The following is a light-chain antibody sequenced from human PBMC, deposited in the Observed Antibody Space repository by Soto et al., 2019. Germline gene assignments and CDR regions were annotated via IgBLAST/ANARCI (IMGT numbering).Light chain of an antibody. CDR3: QQHSHWPPWT. Sequence: EVVLTQSPATLSLSPGERATLSCRASQNVRAFLDGYQQKPGQAPRLLIYAASNRATGIPDRFSGSGSGTDFTLTISSLEPEDFAVYYCQQHSHWPPWTFGQGTRVEIQ. V-gene: IGKV3-11*01. J-gene: IGKJ1*01. CDR2: AAS. CDR1: QNVRAF.